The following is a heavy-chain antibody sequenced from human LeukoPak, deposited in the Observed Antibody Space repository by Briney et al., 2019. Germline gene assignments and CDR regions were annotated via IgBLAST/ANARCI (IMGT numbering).Heavy chain of an antibody. Sequence: ASVKVSCKASGYTFSSFNMRWVRQAPGQGLEWMGIINPSAGSTNYAQRSQDRVTFTRDTSTSTVYMELSSLRSEDTAVYYCARARMRWLLDYWGQGTLVSVSS. J-gene: IGHJ4*02. D-gene: IGHD5-12*01. CDR3: ARARMRWLLDY. CDR1: GYTFSSFN. CDR2: INPSAGST. V-gene: IGHV1-46*01.